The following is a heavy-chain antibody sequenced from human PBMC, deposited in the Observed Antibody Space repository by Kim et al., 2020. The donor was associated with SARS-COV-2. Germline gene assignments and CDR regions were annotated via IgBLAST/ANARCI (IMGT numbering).Heavy chain of an antibody. CDR2: ISYDGSNK. V-gene: IGHV3-33*05. CDR3: ARAPRDDILTWGAERGAYYYGMDV. D-gene: IGHD3-9*01. CDR1: GFTFSSYG. Sequence: GGSLRLSCAASGFTFSSYGMHWVRQAPGKGLEWVAVISYDGSNKYYADSVKGRFTISRDNSKNTLYLQMNSLRAEDTAVYYCARAPRDDILTWGAERGAYYYGMDVWGQGTTVTVSS. J-gene: IGHJ6*02.